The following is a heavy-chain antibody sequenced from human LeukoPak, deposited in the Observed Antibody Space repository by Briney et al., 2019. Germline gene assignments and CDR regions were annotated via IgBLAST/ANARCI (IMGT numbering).Heavy chain of an antibody. CDR1: GFTFSSYA. CDR2: ISYDGSNK. CDR3: ARSSALWFGELDFDY. J-gene: IGHJ4*02. V-gene: IGHV3-30*04. Sequence: PGGSLRLSCAASGFTFSSYAMHWVRQAPGKGLEWVAVISYDGSNKYYADSVKGRFTISRDNSKNTLYLQMNSLRAEDTAVYYCARSSALWFGELDFDYWGQGTLVTVSS. D-gene: IGHD3-10*01.